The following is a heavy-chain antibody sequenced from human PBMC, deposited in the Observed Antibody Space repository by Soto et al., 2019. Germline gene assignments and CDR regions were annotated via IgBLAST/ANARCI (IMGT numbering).Heavy chain of an antibody. D-gene: IGHD2-15*01. J-gene: IGHJ6*02. CDR2: IYYSGST. Sequence: SETLSLTCTVSGGSISSYYWSWIRQPPGKGLEWIGYIYYSGSTNYNPSLKSRVTISVDTSKNQFSLKLSSVTAADTAVYYCAREWRWGMDVWGQGTTVTVSS. CDR1: GGSISSYY. CDR3: AREWRWGMDV. V-gene: IGHV4-59*01.